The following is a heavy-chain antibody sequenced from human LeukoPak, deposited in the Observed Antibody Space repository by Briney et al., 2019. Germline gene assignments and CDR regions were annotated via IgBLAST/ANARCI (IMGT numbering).Heavy chain of an antibody. J-gene: IGHJ4*02. V-gene: IGHV3-23*01. CDR3: ATDDTTGWYDY. D-gene: IGHD6-19*01. CDR1: GCTFSRYE. Sequence: PGGALRLSCAASGCTFSRYEMSWVRQAPGKGVEGVSAISGSGGSTYYADCVKGRLTISRENYKNTVYVQMNRQRAEDTDVCYCATDDTTGWYDYWGQGTLVTVSS. CDR2: ISGSGGST.